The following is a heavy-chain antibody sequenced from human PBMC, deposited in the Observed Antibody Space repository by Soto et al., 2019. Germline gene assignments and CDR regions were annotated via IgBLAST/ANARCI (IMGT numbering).Heavy chain of an antibody. CDR3: AREPNYFDY. V-gene: IGHV1-18*01. CDR1: GYTFTSCG. CDR2: IRAHNGNK. Sequence: QVQLVQSGAEVKKPGASVKISCKASGYTFTSCGISWLRQAPGQGPEWMGWIRAHNGNKKYAPNLPGRVTMTTATSTSKGSMELTSLRSDDTAVYYCAREPNYFDYWGQGTLVTVSS. J-gene: IGHJ4*02.